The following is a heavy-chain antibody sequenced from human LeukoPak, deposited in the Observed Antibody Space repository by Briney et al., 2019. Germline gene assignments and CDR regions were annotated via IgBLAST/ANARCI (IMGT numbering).Heavy chain of an antibody. D-gene: IGHD5-24*01. J-gene: IGHJ4*02. CDR1: GGSISSSSYY. CDR2: IYYSGST. V-gene: IGHV4-39*07. Sequence: SETLSLTCTVSGGSISSSSYYWGWIRQPPGKGLEWIGSIYYSGSTYYNPSLKSRVTISVDTSKNQFSLKLSSVTAADTAVYYCARDLSGYNSNYFDYWGQGTLVTVSS. CDR3: ARDLSGYNSNYFDY.